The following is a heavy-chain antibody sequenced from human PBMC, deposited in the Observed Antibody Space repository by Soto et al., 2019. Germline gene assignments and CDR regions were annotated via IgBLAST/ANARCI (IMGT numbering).Heavy chain of an antibody. J-gene: IGHJ6*02. Sequence: SVKVSCKASGGTFSSYAISWVRQAPGQGLEWMGGIIPIFGTANYAQKFQGRVTITADESTSTAYMELSSLRSEDTAVYYCATGGGYSYAPPKLMIYYYGMDVWGQGTTVTVSS. CDR2: IIPIFGTA. CDR3: ATGGGYSYAPPKLMIYYYGMDV. D-gene: IGHD5-18*01. V-gene: IGHV1-69*13. CDR1: GGTFSSYA.